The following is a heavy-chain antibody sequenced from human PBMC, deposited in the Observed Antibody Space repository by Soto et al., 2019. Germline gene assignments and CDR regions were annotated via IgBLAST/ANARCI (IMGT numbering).Heavy chain of an antibody. CDR3: VRWSYLDY. CDR1: GFSFISYA. J-gene: IGHJ4*02. V-gene: IGHV3-23*01. D-gene: IGHD3-3*01. Sequence: GSLRLSCAASGFSFISYAMSWVRQAPGKGLEWVSTISGSDGKTFYADSVKGRFSISRDTSKNMLYLQMNNLGGDDTAVYYCVRWSYLDYWGQGTRVTVSS. CDR2: ISGSDGKT.